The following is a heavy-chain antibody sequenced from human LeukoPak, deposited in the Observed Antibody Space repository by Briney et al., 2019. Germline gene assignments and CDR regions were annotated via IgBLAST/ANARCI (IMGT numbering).Heavy chain of an antibody. D-gene: IGHD6-19*01. CDR1: GFTFSSYS. CDR3: ARDPSIAVAGVFDY. V-gene: IGHV3-21*01. J-gene: IGHJ4*02. Sequence: PGGSLRLSCAASGFTFSSYSMNWVRQAPGKGLEWVSSISSSSSYIYYADSVKGRFTTSRDNAKNSLYLQMNSLRAEDMAVYYCARDPSIAVAGVFDYWGQGTLVTVSS. CDR2: ISSSSSYI.